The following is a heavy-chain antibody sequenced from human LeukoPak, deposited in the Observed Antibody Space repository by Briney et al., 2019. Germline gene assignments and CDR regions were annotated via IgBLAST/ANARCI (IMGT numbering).Heavy chain of an antibody. CDR2: IYHSGST. CDR3: ARDAELRNWYFDL. CDR1: GGSISSCGYS. J-gene: IGHJ2*01. Sequence: PSQTLSLTCAVSGGSISSCGYSWSCIRQPPGKGLEWIGYIYHSGSTYYNPSLKSRVTISVDRSKNQFSLKLSSVTAADTAVYYCARDAELRNWYFDLWGSGSLVTVSS. V-gene: IGHV4-30-2*01. D-gene: IGHD1-26*01.